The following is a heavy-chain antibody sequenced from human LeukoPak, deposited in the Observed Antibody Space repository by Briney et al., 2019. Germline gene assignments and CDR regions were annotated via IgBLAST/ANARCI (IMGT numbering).Heavy chain of an antibody. CDR2: ISAYNDNT. D-gene: IGHD3-22*01. J-gene: IGHJ3*02. CDR1: GYTFTSYG. V-gene: IGHV1-18*01. Sequence: GASVKVSCKASGYTFTSYGISWVRQAPGQGLEWMGWISAYNDNTNYAQKLQGRVTMTTDTSTSTAYMELRSLRSDDTAVYYCARDPTLNYYDSNGWIGPFDIWGQGTMVTVSS. CDR3: ARDPTLNYYDSNGWIGPFDI.